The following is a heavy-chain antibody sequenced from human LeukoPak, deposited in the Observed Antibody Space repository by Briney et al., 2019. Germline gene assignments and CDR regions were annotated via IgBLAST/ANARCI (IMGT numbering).Heavy chain of an antibody. CDR3: ARGIAEAAVTRFDY. CDR2: IYPGDSDT. D-gene: IGHD6-19*01. Sequence: GESLKISCEGSGYSFTNYWIGWLRQMPGKGLEWMGIIYPGDSDTRYSPSFQGQVTISADKSMGTAHLQWSSLKASDTAMYYCARGIAEAAVTRFDYWGQGTLVTVSS. CDR1: GYSFTNYW. J-gene: IGHJ4*02. V-gene: IGHV5-51*01.